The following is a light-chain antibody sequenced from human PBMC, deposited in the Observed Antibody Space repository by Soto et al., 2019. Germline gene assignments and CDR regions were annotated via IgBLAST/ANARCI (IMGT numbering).Light chain of an antibody. J-gene: IGKJ2*01. CDR1: QSVTGTN. CDR3: HQYGSSLGT. CDR2: DAV. Sequence: EIVLTQSPGTLSLSPGEGATLSCRASQSVTGTNLAWYQQRAGQAPRLLIYDAVRRATGIPDRFSGSRSGTDFTLTISRLEPEDFAVYFCHQYGSSLGTFGQGTKVEI. V-gene: IGKV3-20*01.